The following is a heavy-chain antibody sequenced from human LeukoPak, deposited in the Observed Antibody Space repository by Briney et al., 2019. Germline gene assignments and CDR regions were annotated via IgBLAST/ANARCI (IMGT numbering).Heavy chain of an antibody. J-gene: IGHJ4*02. CDR2: ISVYNGNT. CDR1: GYTFTSYG. CDR3: ARAVVATFDY. Sequence: ASVKVSCKASGYTFTSYGIIWVRQAPGQGLEWMGWISVYNGNTNYAQKVQGRVTVTTDTATSTAYMELRSLRSDDTAVYYCARAVVATFDYWGQGTLVTVSS. D-gene: IGHD5-12*01. V-gene: IGHV1-18*01.